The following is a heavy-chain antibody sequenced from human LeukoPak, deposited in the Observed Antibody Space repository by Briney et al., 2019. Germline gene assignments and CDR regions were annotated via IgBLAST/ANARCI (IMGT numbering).Heavy chain of an antibody. Sequence: PGGSLRLPCAASGFTFSSYGMHWVRQAPGKGLEWVAIIWYDGSNKYYADSVKGRFTISRDNSKNTLYLQVNSLRAEDTAVYYCARDGSFWRGYPYYYDYWGQGTLVTVSS. D-gene: IGHD3-3*01. CDR3: ARDGSFWRGYPYYYDY. V-gene: IGHV3-33*01. CDR1: GFTFSSYG. CDR2: IWYDGSNK. J-gene: IGHJ4*02.